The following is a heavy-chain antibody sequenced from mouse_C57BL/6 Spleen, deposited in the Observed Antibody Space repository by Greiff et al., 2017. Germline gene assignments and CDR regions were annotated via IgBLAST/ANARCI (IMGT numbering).Heavy chain of an antibody. D-gene: IGHD2-4*01. Sequence: EVKVVESVGGLVQPGSSLKLSCTASGFTFSDYYMAWVRQVPEKGLEWVANIIYDGSSTYYLDSLKSRFIISRDNAKNILYLQMSSLKSEDTATYDGERDGYDYGGCALDYWGQGASVTVAS. CDR1: GFTFSDYY. CDR3: ERDGYDYGGCALDY. V-gene: IGHV5-16*01. J-gene: IGHJ4*01. CDR2: IIYDGSST.